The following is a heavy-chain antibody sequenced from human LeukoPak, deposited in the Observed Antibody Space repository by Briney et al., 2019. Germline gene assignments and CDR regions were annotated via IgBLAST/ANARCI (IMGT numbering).Heavy chain of an antibody. CDR3: AKRGVVIRVILVGFHKEAYYFDS. CDR1: GITLSNYG. D-gene: IGHD3-22*01. Sequence: GGSLRLSCAVSGITLSNYGMSWVRQAPGKGLEWVAGISDRGSRTNYADSVKGRFTISTDHPKNTLCLQMNSLRAEDTAVYFCAKRGVVIRVILVGFHKEAYYFDSWGQGALVTVSS. V-gene: IGHV3-23*01. CDR2: ISDRGSRT. J-gene: IGHJ4*02.